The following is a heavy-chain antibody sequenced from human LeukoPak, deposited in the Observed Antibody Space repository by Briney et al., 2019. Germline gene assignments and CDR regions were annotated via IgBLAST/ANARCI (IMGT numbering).Heavy chain of an antibody. D-gene: IGHD6-13*01. V-gene: IGHV4-4*07. CDR1: GGSISSYY. Sequence: SETLSLTCTVSGGSISSYYWSWIRQPAGKGLEWIGRIYTSGSTNYNPSLKSRVTMSVDTSKNQFSLKLSSVTAADTAVYYCARSIAAYYYYYMDVWGKGTPVTVSS. CDR2: IYTSGST. J-gene: IGHJ6*03. CDR3: ARSIAAYYYYYMDV.